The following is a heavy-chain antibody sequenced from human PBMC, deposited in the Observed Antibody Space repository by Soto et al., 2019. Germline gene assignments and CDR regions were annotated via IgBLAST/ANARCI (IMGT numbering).Heavy chain of an antibody. V-gene: IGHV4-31*03. CDR3: SRGDYYYYGMDV. J-gene: IGHJ6*02. Sequence: QVQLQESGPGLVKPSQTLSLTCTVSGGSISSGGYYWSWIRQHPGKGLEWIGYIYYSGSTYYNPSLKSRVTISVDKTNNQFSLQLSSVTAADTAVYYCSRGDYYYYGMDVWGQGTTVTVSS. CDR2: IYYSGST. CDR1: GGSISSGGYY.